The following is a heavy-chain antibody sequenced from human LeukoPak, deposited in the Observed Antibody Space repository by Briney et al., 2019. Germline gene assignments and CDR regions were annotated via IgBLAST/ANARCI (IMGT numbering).Heavy chain of an antibody. Sequence: KPGGSLRLSCAASGFTFSSYSMNWVRQAPGKGLEWVSSISSSSSYIYYADSVKGRFTISRDNAKNSLYLQMNSLRAEDTAVYYCARETVAVAVSGYYYYMDVWGNGTTVTVYS. V-gene: IGHV3-21*01. D-gene: IGHD6-19*01. CDR3: ARETVAVAVSGYYYYMDV. CDR1: GFTFSSYS. CDR2: ISSSSSYI. J-gene: IGHJ6*03.